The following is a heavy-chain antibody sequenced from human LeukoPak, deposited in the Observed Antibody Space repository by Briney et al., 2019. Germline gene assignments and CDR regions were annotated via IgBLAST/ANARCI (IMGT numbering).Heavy chain of an antibody. CDR2: INHSGST. J-gene: IGHJ6*02. V-gene: IGHV4-34*01. Sequence: SETLSLTCAVYGVSFSGYYWSWIRQPPGKGLEWIGEINHSGSTNYNLSLKSRVTTSVDTSKNQFSLKLSSVTAADTAVYYCVRARIQLWSYYYYYYGMDVWGQGTTVTVSS. CDR1: GVSFSGYY. CDR3: VRARIQLWSYYYYYYGMDV. D-gene: IGHD5-18*01.